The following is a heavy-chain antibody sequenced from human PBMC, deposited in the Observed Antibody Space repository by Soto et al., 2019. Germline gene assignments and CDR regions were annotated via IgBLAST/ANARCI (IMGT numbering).Heavy chain of an antibody. CDR2: IIPIFGTA. CDR3: ATGGGNSDPEFDP. Sequence: SVKVSCKASGGTFSSYAISWVRQAPGQGLEWMGGIIPIFGTANYAQRFQGRVTITADESTSTAYMELSSLRSEDTAVYYCATGGGNSDPEFDPRGQGTLVTVSS. J-gene: IGHJ5*02. CDR1: GGTFSSYA. D-gene: IGHD2-21*02. V-gene: IGHV1-69*13.